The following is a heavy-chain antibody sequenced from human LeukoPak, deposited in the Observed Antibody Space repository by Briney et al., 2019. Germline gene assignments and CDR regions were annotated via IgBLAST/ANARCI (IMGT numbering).Heavy chain of an antibody. Sequence: GGSLRLSCAASGFTVNINYMTWVRQAPGKGLEWVSVIYTYGTTYYADSVKGRFTISRDDSKNVLYFQMNSLRVDDTAVYYCAREAPRLPVAGNDSFDIWGQGTMVTVSS. V-gene: IGHV3-66*01. D-gene: IGHD6-19*01. CDR1: GFTVNINY. CDR3: AREAPRLPVAGNDSFDI. CDR2: IYTYGTT. J-gene: IGHJ3*02.